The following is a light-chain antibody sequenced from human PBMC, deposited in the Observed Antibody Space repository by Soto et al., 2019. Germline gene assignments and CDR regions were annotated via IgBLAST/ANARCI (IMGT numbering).Light chain of an antibody. Sequence: GDRVTITCRASQGIGSYLAWYQQKPGEAPKLLIYAASTLQSGVPSRFSGSGSGTDFALTISSLQAEDFATYYCQQLSSYPSTFGGGTKVEIK. J-gene: IGKJ4*01. CDR2: AAS. CDR1: QGIGSY. V-gene: IGKV1-9*01. CDR3: QQLSSYPST.